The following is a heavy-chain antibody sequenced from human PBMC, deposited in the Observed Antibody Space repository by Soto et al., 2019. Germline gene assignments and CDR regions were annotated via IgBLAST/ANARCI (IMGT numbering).Heavy chain of an antibody. V-gene: IGHV3-23*01. CDR3: AKVYYYGSGSYFPPTGYGMDV. D-gene: IGHD3-10*01. Sequence: EVQLLESGGGLVQPGGSLRLSCAASGFTFSSYAMSWVRQAPGKGLEWVSAISGSGGSTYYADSVKGRFTISRDNSKNTLYLQMNNLRAEDTAVYYCAKVYYYGSGSYFPPTGYGMDVWGQGTTVTVSS. CDR2: ISGSGGST. J-gene: IGHJ6*02. CDR1: GFTFSSYA.